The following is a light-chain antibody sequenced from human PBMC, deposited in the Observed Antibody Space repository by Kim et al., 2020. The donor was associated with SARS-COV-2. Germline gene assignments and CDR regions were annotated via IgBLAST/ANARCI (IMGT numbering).Light chain of an antibody. J-gene: IGKJ5*01. CDR1: QSVNSY. CDR3: QQRSNWPIT. V-gene: IGKV3-11*01. Sequence: EIVLTQSPATLSLSPGERATLSCRASQSVNSYLVWYQQKPGLAPRLLIYDASNRATGVPARFSGSGSGTDFTLTISSLEPEDFAVYYCQQRSNWPITFGQGTRLEIK. CDR2: DAS.